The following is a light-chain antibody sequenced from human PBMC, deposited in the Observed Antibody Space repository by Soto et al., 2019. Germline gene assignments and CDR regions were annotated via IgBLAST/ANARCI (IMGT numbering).Light chain of an antibody. J-gene: IGKJ5*01. V-gene: IGKV3-15*01. CDR2: AAS. CDR3: QQYNTWPPIT. CDR1: QSINTK. Sequence: EIVMTQSPATLSVSPGEGATFSCRASQSINTKIAWYQLKPGQAPRLLIYAASSRATGIPARFSGSGSGTEFSLTISSLQSEDFGVYYCQQYNTWPPITFGQGTRLEI.